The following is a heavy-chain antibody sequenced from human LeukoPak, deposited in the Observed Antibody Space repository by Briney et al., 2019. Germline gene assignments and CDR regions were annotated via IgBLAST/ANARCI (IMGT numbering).Heavy chain of an antibody. CDR1: GYTFTSYY. J-gene: IGHJ4*02. CDR3: ARDRPLGGSYLGFDY. V-gene: IGHV1-46*01. CDR2: INPSGGST. Sequence: AASVKVSCKASGYTFTSYYMHWVRQAPGQGLEWMGIINPSGGSTSYAQKFQGRVTMTRDTSTSTVYMDLISLRSEDTAVYYCARDRPLGGSYLGFDYWGQETLVTVSS. D-gene: IGHD1-26*01.